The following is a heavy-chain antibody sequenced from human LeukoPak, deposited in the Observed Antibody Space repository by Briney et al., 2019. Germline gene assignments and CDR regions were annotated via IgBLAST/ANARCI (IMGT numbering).Heavy chain of an antibody. V-gene: IGHV3-33*06. CDR3: AKDGGLWVSAHWGDS. J-gene: IGHJ4*02. Sequence: GRSLRLSCAASRFTFKNYGMHWVRQAPGKGLEWVAVIYYDGSKKYYADSVKGRFTVSRDNSKNTLFLQMNSLRAEDTAVYYCAKDGGLWVSAHWGDSWGRGTLVTVSS. CDR2: IYYDGSKK. CDR1: RFTFKNYG. D-gene: IGHD7-27*01.